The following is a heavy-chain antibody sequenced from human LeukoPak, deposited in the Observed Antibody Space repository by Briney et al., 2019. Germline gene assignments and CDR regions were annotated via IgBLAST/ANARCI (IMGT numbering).Heavy chain of an antibody. Sequence: PGGSLRLSCAASGFTFSSYGMHWVRQAPGKGLEWVAFIRYDGSNKYYADSVKGRFTISRDNSKNTLYLQMNSLRAEDTAVYYCAKDRDSSSSGDYWGQGTLVTVSS. CDR3: AKDRDSSSSGDY. CDR1: GFTFSSYG. D-gene: IGHD6-6*01. V-gene: IGHV3-30*02. CDR2: IRYDGSNK. J-gene: IGHJ4*02.